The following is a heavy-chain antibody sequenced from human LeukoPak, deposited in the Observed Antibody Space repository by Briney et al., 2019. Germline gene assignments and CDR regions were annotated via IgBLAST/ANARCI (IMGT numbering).Heavy chain of an antibody. D-gene: IGHD3-9*01. Sequence: SETLSLTCTFSGGSISSSSYHWGWIRQPPGKGLEWIGTIYSGGSTYYKSSLKNRVTISIDTSKNQFFVKLNSVTAADTAVYYCARQRGKMRYFDFVALDYWGQGTLVTVSS. CDR2: IYSGGST. CDR3: ARQRGKMRYFDFVALDY. CDR1: GGSISSSSYH. V-gene: IGHV4-39*01. J-gene: IGHJ4*02.